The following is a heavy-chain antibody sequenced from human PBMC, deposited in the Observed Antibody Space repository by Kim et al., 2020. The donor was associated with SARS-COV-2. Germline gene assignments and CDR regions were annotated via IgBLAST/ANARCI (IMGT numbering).Heavy chain of an antibody. D-gene: IGHD4-4*01. Sequence: GGSLRLSCAASGFTFSSYEMNWVRQAPGKGLEWVSYISSSGSTIYYADSVKGRFTISRDNAKNSLYLQMNSLRAEDTAVYYCARDTATVTTHYYGMDVWGQGTTVTVSS. J-gene: IGHJ6*02. CDR3: ARDTATVTTHYYGMDV. CDR1: GFTFSSYE. V-gene: IGHV3-48*03. CDR2: ISSSGSTI.